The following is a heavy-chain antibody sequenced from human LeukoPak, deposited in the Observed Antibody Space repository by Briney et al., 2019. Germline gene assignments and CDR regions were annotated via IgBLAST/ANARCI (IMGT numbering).Heavy chain of an antibody. CDR1: GASTASHY. CDR3: ATIKRGSTYGYFDF. V-gene: IGHV4-59*11. CDR2: MFDTVST. Sequence: SETLSLTCTVSGASTASHYWTWLRQPPGKELEWIAYMFDTVSTKSNPSLKSRLTLSVDTSKKQLSLRLSSVTAADTAAYYCATIKRGSTYGYFDFWGQGIKVTVSS. D-gene: IGHD5-18*01. J-gene: IGHJ4*02.